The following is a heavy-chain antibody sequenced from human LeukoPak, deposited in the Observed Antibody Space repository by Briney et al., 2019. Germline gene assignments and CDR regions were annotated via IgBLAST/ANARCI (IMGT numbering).Heavy chain of an antibody. CDR1: GYTFTGYY. CDR3: ARGAYYYDSSLDY. CDR2: INPNSGGT. D-gene: IGHD3-22*01. Sequence: ASVKVSCKASGYTFTGYYMHWVRQAPGQGLEWMGWINPNSGGTNYAQQFQGRVTMTRDTSISTAYMELSRLRSDDTAVYYCARGAYYYDSSLDYWGQGTLVTVSS. V-gene: IGHV1-2*02. J-gene: IGHJ4*02.